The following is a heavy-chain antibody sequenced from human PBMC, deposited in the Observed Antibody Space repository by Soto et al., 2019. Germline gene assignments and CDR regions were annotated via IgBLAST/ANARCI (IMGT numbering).Heavy chain of an antibody. Sequence: PGGSLRLSCTPSGITFSNYGMHWVRQAPGKGQEWVAVVWNDGSNKFYAESVRGRFTISRDNSKNTLYLQMNSLTADDTAVYYCARDYWDYYDSSGYPWAHLDYWGQGSLVTVSS. J-gene: IGHJ4*02. CDR2: VWNDGSNK. D-gene: IGHD3-22*01. V-gene: IGHV3-33*01. CDR3: ARDYWDYYDSSGYPWAHLDY. CDR1: GITFSNYG.